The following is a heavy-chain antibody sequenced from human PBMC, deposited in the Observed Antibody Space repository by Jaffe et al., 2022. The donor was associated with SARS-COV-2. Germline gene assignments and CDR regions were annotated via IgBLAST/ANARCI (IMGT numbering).Heavy chain of an antibody. D-gene: IGHD5-18*01. CDR1: GFTFSSYG. CDR2: IWYDGSNK. CDR3: ARDFGYSYGYDYYYYGMDV. Sequence: QVQLVESGGGVVQPGRSLRLSCAASGFTFSSYGMHWVRQAPGKGLEWVAVIWYDGSNKYYADSVKGRFTISRDNSKNTLYLQMNSLRAEDTAVYYCARDFGYSYGYDYYYYGMDVWGQGTTVTVSS. J-gene: IGHJ6*02. V-gene: IGHV3-33*01.